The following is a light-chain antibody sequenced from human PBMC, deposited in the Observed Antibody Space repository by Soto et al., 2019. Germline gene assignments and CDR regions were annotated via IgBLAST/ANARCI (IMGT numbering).Light chain of an antibody. CDR1: QGISSY. CDR3: QQLNSYPIT. V-gene: IGKV1-9*01. CDR2: AAS. J-gene: IGKJ3*01. Sequence: DIQLTQSPSFLSASVGDRLTITCRASQGISSYLAWYQQKPGKAPKLLIYAASNLQSGVPSRFSGSGSGTEFTLTISSLQPEDFATYYCQQLNSYPITFGPGTKVDI.